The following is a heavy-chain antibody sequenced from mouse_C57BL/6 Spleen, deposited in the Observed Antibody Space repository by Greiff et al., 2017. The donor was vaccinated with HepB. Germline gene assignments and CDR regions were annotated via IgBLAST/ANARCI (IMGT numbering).Heavy chain of an antibody. V-gene: IGHV2-2*01. CDR2: IWSGGST. Sequence: VQVVESGPGLVQPSQSLSITCTVSGFSLTSYGVHWVRQSPGKGLEWLGVIWSGGSTDYNAAFISRLSISKDNSKSQVFFKMNSLQADDTAIYYCASPYYYGSNTWFAYWGQGTLVTVSA. CDR3: ASPYYYGSNTWFAY. J-gene: IGHJ3*01. D-gene: IGHD1-1*01. CDR1: GFSLTSYG.